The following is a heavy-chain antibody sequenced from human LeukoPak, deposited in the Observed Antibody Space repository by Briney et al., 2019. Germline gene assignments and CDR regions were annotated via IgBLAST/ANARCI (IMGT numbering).Heavy chain of an antibody. D-gene: IGHD6-13*01. CDR1: GFTFSDAW. J-gene: IGHJ4*02. CDR3: ARFGRSSWYSPHFDY. V-gene: IGHV3-15*01. Sequence: GGSLRLSCAASGFTFSDAWMSWVRQAPGKGLEWVGRIKSKTDGGTTDYAAPVKGRITISRDDSKNTLYLQMNSLRAEDTAVYYCARFGRSSWYSPHFDYWGQGTLVTVSS. CDR2: IKSKTDGGTT.